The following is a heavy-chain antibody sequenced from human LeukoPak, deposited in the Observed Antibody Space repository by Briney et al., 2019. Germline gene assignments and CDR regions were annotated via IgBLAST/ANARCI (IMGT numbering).Heavy chain of an antibody. CDR1: GFTFSSYS. J-gene: IGHJ4*02. CDR2: ISSSSSYM. Sequence: GGSLRLSCAASGFTFSSYSMNWVRQAPGKGLEWVSSISSSSSYMYYADSVKGRFTISRDNAKNSLYLQMNSLRAEDTAVYYCASRGSGSSRPFDYWGQGTLVTVSS. CDR3: ASRGSGSSRPFDY. V-gene: IGHV3-21*01. D-gene: IGHD1-26*01.